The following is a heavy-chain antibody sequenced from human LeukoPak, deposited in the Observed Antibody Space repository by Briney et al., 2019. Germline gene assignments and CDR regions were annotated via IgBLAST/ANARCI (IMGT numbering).Heavy chain of an antibody. CDR1: GYTFTSYG. D-gene: IGHD3-3*01. CDR3: ARVGLGPYYDFWSGHSDAFDI. CDR2: ISAYNGNT. J-gene: IGHJ3*02. V-gene: IGHV1-18*01. Sequence: ASVKVSCKASGYTFTSYGISWVPQAPGQGLEWMGWISAYNGNTNYAQKLQGRVAMTTGTSTSTAYMELRSLRSDDTAVYYCARVGLGPYYDFWSGHSDAFDIWGQGTMVTVS.